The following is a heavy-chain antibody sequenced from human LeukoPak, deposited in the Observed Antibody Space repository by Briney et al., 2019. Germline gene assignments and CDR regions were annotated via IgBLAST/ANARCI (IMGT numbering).Heavy chain of an antibody. CDR3: AKDLRGSGIADY. V-gene: IGHV3-23*01. CDR1: GFTFSSYA. J-gene: IGHJ4*02. D-gene: IGHD3-10*01. Sequence: PSGGSLRLSCAASGFTFSSYAMSWVRQAPGKGLEWVSAISGSGGSTYYADSVKGRFTISRDNSKNTLYLQMNSLRAEDTAVYYCAKDLRGSGIADYWGQGTLVTVSS. CDR2: ISGSGGST.